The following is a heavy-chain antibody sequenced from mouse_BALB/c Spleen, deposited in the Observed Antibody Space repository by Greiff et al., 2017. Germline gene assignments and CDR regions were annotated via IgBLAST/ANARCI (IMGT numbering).Heavy chain of an antibody. CDR2: IWSGGST. Sequence: QVQLKESGPGLVQPSQSLSITCTVSGFSLTSYGVHWVRQSPGKGLEWLGVIWSGGSTDYNAAFISRLSISKDNSKSQVFFKMNSLQADDTAIYHCARDSLLRPRNYFDYWGQGTTLTVSS. J-gene: IGHJ2*01. D-gene: IGHD1-2*01. CDR1: GFSLTSYG. V-gene: IGHV2-4-1*01. CDR3: ARDSLLRPRNYFDY.